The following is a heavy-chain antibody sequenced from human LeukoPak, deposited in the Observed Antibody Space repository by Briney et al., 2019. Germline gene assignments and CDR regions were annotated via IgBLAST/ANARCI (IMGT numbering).Heavy chain of an antibody. D-gene: IGHD4-11*01. V-gene: IGHV3-30*04. Sequence: GSLRLSCAASGFTFKSYSIYWVRQAPGKGLEWVAVISFDETKKYYADSVKGRFTISRDNSNSTAFLEMNSLRAEDTAVYYCASQNGYSSYFDYWGQGTLVTVSS. CDR2: ISFDETKK. CDR1: GFTFKSYS. CDR3: ASQNGYSSYFDY. J-gene: IGHJ4*02.